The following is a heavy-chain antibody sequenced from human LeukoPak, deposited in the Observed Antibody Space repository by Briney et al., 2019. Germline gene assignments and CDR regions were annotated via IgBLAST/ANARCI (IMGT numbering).Heavy chain of an antibody. CDR1: GGTFSSYA. CDR3: ARVSPSRYYFDY. J-gene: IGHJ4*02. CDR2: IIPIFGTA. Sequence: ASVKVSCKASGGTFSSYAISWVRQAPGQGLEWMGGIIPIFGTANYAQKFQGRVTITADESTSTAYMELSSLRIDDTAVYYCARVSPSRYYFDYWGQGTLVTVSS. D-gene: IGHD1-26*01. V-gene: IGHV1-69*13.